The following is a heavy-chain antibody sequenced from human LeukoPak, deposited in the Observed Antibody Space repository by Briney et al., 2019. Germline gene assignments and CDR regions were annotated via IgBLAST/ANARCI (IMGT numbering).Heavy chain of an antibody. D-gene: IGHD6-19*01. CDR2: INPSGGST. J-gene: IGHJ5*02. V-gene: IGHV1-46*01. CDR3: ARGYSSGWEYNWFDP. CDR1: GYTLTELS. Sequence: ASVKVSCKVSGYTLTELSMHWVRQAPGQGLEWMGIINPSGGSTSYAQKFQGRVTMTRDTSTSTVYMELSSLRSEDTAVYYCARGYSSGWEYNWFDPWGQGTLVTVSS.